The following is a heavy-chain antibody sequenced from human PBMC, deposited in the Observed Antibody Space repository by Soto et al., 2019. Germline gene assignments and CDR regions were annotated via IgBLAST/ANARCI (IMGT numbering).Heavy chain of an antibody. V-gene: IGHV4-4*07. Sequence: QVQLQESGPGLVKASETLSLTCTVSGGSISNYYWSWSRQPAGKGLEWIGRIYTGGTTNYNPSLRSRVTMSVDTSKNQISLKLSSVTAADTAVYYCARGGAVAGPFDYWGQGTQVTVSS. CDR3: ARGGAVAGPFDY. J-gene: IGHJ4*02. D-gene: IGHD6-19*01. CDR2: IYTGGTT. CDR1: GGSISNYY.